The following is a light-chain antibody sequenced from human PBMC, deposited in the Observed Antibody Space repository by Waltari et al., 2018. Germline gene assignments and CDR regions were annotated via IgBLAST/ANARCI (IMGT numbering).Light chain of an antibody. J-gene: IGLJ1*01. CDR3: YSSDSTGLRV. CDR2: EDT. V-gene: IGLV3-10*01. Sequence: YESTQTPSVSVSPGQTGRITCPGPALPRKYAYWFQRKSGQAPRLVIYEDTKRPSGIPERFSGSSSGTVATLTITGAQVDDEADYYCYSSDSTGLRVFGGGTTVVVL. CDR1: ALPRKY.